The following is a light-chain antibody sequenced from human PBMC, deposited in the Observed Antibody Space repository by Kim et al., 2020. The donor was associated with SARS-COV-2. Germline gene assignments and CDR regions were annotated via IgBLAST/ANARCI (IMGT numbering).Light chain of an antibody. CDR2: GAS. CDR1: QSVSSSY. V-gene: IGKV3-20*01. CDR3: QQYGSSPPWT. J-gene: IGKJ1*01. Sequence: PGERATLSCRASQSVSSSYLAWYQQKPGQAPRLLIYGASSRATGIPDRFSGSGSGTNFTLTISRLEPEDFAVYYCQQYGSSPPWTFGQGTKVDIK.